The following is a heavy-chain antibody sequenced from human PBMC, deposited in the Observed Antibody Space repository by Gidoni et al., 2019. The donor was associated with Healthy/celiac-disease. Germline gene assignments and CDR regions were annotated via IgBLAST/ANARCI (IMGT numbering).Heavy chain of an antibody. D-gene: IGHD6-13*01. V-gene: IGHV3-23*01. J-gene: IGHJ6*02. Sequence: EVQLLESGGGLLQPGGSLRLSCAASGFTFSSYAMSWVRKAPGKGLEWVAAISGSGGSTYYADSVKGRFTISRDNAKNTLCLQMNSLRAEDTAVYYCAKELSSWSPWDYYYGMDVWGQGTTVTVSS. CDR1: GFTFSSYA. CDR3: AKELSSWSPWDYYYGMDV. CDR2: ISGSGGST.